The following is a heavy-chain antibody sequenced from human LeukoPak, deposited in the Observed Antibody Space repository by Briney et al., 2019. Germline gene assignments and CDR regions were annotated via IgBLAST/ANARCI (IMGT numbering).Heavy chain of an antibody. V-gene: IGHV4-4*07. J-gene: IGHJ6*03. D-gene: IGHD3-16*01. CDR2: INSRGST. Sequence: SETLSLTCTVSGGSISSDYWSWIRQPAGKGLDWIGRINSRGSTKYNPSLKSRVTMSVDTSKNQFSLRLTSVTAADTAVYYCARDSEGWGSAYYYYYMDVWGKGTTVTVSS. CDR1: GGSISSDY. CDR3: ARDSEGWGSAYYYYYMDV.